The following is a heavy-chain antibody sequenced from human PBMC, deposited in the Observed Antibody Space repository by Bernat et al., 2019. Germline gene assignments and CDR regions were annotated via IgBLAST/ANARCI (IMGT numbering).Heavy chain of an antibody. V-gene: IGHV3-23*01. Sequence: EVQLLESGGGLVHPGGSLRLSCAASGFTFSSYAMSWVRQAPGKGLEWVSAISGSGGSTYYADSVTGRFTISRDNSKNTLYLQMNSLRAEDTAVYYCAKHYDFWSGYLDYWGQGTLVTVSS. D-gene: IGHD3-3*01. CDR2: ISGSGGST. CDR1: GFTFSSYA. J-gene: IGHJ4*02. CDR3: AKHYDFWSGYLDY.